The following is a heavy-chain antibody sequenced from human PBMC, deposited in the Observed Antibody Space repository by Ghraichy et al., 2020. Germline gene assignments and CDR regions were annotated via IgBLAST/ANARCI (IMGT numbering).Heavy chain of an antibody. CDR3: ARGRTLRFLEWLVGQTTSPPNWFDP. J-gene: IGHJ5*02. D-gene: IGHD3-3*01. CDR1: GYTFTSYD. CDR2: MNPNSGNT. Sequence: ASVKVSCKASGYTFTSYDINWVRRATGQGLEWMGWMNPNSGNTGYAQKFQGRVTMTRNTSISTAYMELSSLRSEDTAVYYCARGRTLRFLEWLVGQTTSPPNWFDPWGQGTLVTVSS. V-gene: IGHV1-8*01.